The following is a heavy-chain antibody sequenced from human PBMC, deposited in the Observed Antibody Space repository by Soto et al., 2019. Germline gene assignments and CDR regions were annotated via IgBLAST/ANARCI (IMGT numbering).Heavy chain of an antibody. CDR1: GGSISSGGYY. J-gene: IGHJ1*01. V-gene: IGHV4-31*03. CDR2: IYYSGST. Sequence: SETLSLTCTVSGGSISSGGYYWSWIRQHPGKGLEWIGYIYYSGSTYYNPSLKSRVTIPVDTSKNQFPLKLSSVTAADTAVYYCARSAYYYDSSGYYYVYFQHWGQGTLVTVSS. D-gene: IGHD3-22*01. CDR3: ARSAYYYDSSGYYYVYFQH.